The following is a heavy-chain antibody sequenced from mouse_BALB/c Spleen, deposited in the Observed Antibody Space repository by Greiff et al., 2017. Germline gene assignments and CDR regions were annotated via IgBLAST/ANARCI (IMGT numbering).Heavy chain of an antibody. V-gene: IGHV5-12-1*01. CDR2: ISSGGGST. Sequence: EVKLMESGGGLVKPGGSLKLSCAASGFAFSSYDMSWVRQTPEKRLEWVAYISSGGGSTYYPDTVKGRFTISRDNAKNTLYLQMSSLKSEDTAMYYCARHYYRYDEAYWGQGTLVTVSA. CDR1: GFAFSSYD. J-gene: IGHJ3*01. CDR3: ARHYYRYDEAY. D-gene: IGHD2-14*01.